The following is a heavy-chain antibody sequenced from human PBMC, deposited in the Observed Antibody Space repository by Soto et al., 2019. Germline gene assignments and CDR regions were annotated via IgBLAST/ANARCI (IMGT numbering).Heavy chain of an antibody. CDR1: GFTFSDYY. CDR2: ISSSSRYT. V-gene: IGHV3-11*06. Sequence: QVQLVESGGGLVKPGGSLRLSCAASGFTFSDYYMSWIRQAPGKGLEWVSYISSSSRYTNYADSVKGRFTISRDNAKNSLYLQMNSLRAEDTAVYYCARGDYDYVWGSYRYAGFWGQGTLVTVSS. D-gene: IGHD3-16*02. J-gene: IGHJ4*02. CDR3: ARGDYDYVWGSYRYAGF.